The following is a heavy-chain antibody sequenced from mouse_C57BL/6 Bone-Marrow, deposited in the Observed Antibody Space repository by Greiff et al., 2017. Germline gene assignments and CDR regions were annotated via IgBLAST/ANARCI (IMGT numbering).Heavy chain of an antibody. Sequence: EVQLQESGAELVRPGASVKLSCTASGFNIKDDYMHWVKQRPEQGLEWIGWIDPENGDTEYASKFQGKATITADTSSNTAYLQLSSLTSEDTAVYYCTTGRWGYYDVWGTGTTVTVSS. CDR3: TTGRWGYYDV. CDR2: IDPENGDT. V-gene: IGHV14-4*01. J-gene: IGHJ1*03. D-gene: IGHD2-3*01. CDR1: GFNIKDDY.